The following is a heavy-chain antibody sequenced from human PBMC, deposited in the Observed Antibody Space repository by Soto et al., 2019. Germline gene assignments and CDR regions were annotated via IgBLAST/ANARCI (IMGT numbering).Heavy chain of an antibody. CDR3: ARRDSSSWYEGNWFDP. J-gene: IGHJ5*02. CDR1: GGSINSNTYY. Sequence: SETLSLTCTVSGGSINSNTYYWGWIRQPPGKGLEWIGNIYYSGSAYYNPSLKSRVTISVDTSKNQFSLRLSSVSAADTAVYFCARRDSSSWYEGNWFDPWGQGTLVTVSS. D-gene: IGHD6-13*01. V-gene: IGHV4-39*01. CDR2: IYYSGSA.